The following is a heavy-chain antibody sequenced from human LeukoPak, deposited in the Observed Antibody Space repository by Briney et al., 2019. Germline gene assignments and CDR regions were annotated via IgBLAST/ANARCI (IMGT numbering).Heavy chain of an antibody. CDR2: ISYDGTNK. J-gene: IGHJ4*02. Sequence: PGGSLRLSCAASGFTLSNCAMHWVRQAPGKGLEWVAVISYDGTNKYYADSVKGRFTISRDNSKNTLYLQMNSLRTEDTAVYYCARDWGMATRLYYFDYWGQGTLVTVSS. CDR3: ARDWGMATRLYYFDY. V-gene: IGHV3-30-3*01. CDR1: GFTLSNCA. D-gene: IGHD5-24*01.